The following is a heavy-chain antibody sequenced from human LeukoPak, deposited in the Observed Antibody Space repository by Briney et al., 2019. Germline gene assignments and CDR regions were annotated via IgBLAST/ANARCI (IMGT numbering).Heavy chain of an antibody. J-gene: IGHJ4*02. Sequence: ESGPTLVNPTQTLTLTCTVSGFSLSNARMGVSWIRQPPGKALEWLAHIFSNDEKSYSTSLKSRLTISKDTSKSQVVLTMTNMDPVDTATYYCARMMAYGDYREGFFDSWGQGTLVTVSS. V-gene: IGHV2-26*01. CDR3: ARMMAYGDYREGFFDS. D-gene: IGHD4-17*01. CDR1: GFSLSNARMG. CDR2: IFSNDEK.